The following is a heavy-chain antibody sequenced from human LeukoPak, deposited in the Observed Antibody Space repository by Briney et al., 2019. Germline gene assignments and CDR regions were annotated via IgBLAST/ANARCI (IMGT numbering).Heavy chain of an antibody. V-gene: IGHV4-34*01. D-gene: IGHD6-13*01. CDR2: INHSGST. CDR3: ARGLGLPSSWYFHY. Sequence: PSETLSLTCAVDGGSFSGYYWSWIRQPPGKGLEWIGEINHSGSTNYNPSLKSRVTISVDTSKNQFSLKLSSVTAADTAVYYCARGLGLPSSWYFHYWGQGTLVTVSS. CDR1: GGSFSGYY. J-gene: IGHJ4*02.